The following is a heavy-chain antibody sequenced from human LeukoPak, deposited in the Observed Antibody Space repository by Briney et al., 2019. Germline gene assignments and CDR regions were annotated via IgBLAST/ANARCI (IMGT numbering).Heavy chain of an antibody. Sequence: PSETLSLTCAVYGGSFSGYYWSWIRQPPGKGLEWIGEINHSGSTNYNPSLKSRVTISVDTSKNQFSLKLSSVTAADTAVYYCARGWVPTWYYGMDVWGQGTTVTVSS. V-gene: IGHV4-34*01. D-gene: IGHD3-16*01. CDR2: INHSGST. J-gene: IGHJ6*02. CDR3: ARGWVPTWYYGMDV. CDR1: GGSFSGYY.